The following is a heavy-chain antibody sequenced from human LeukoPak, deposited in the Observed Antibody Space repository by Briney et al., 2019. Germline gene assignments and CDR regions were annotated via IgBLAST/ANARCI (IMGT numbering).Heavy chain of an antibody. CDR1: GFTFSSYA. J-gene: IGHJ4*02. D-gene: IGHD3-22*01. Sequence: LSGGSLRLSCAASGFTFSSYAMSWVRQAPGKGLEWVSAISGSGGSTYYADSVKGRFTISRDNARNSLYLQMNSLRAEDTALYYCAKAVTMIVVVTPFDYWGQGTLVTVSS. V-gene: IGHV3-23*01. CDR2: ISGSGGST. CDR3: AKAVTMIVVVTPFDY.